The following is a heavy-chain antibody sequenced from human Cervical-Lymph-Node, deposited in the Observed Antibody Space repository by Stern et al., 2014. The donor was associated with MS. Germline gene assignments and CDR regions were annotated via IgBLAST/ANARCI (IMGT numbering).Heavy chain of an antibody. V-gene: IGHV4-59*01. CDR3: ARSFPTSGWPTLDY. CDR1: GGSISRYH. Sequence: QLQLQESGPGLVKHSETLSLTCTVSGGSISRYHWTWIRQPPGKGLEWIGYINYSGSTDYNPSLQSRVTITIDTSKNQFSLKLGSVTAADTAVYYCARSFPTSGWPTLDYWGQGTLVTVSS. CDR2: INYSGST. D-gene: IGHD6-19*01. J-gene: IGHJ4*02.